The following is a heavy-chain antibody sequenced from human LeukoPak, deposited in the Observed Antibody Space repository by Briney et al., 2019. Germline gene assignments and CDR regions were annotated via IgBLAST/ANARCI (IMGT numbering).Heavy chain of an antibody. V-gene: IGHV3-9*01. Sequence: GGSLRLSCAASGFTFDDYAMHWVRQAPGKGLEWVSGISWNSGSIGYADSVKGRFTISRDNAKNSLYLQMNSLRDEDTAVYYCARDPSDGTKAFDDWGQGTLVTVSS. J-gene: IGHJ4*02. CDR2: ISWNSGSI. CDR3: ARDPSDGTKAFDD. CDR1: GFTFDDYA.